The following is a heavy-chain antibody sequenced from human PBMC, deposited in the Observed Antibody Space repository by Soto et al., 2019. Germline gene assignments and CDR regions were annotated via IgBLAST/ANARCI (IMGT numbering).Heavy chain of an antibody. CDR2: ISSSSSYI. V-gene: IGHV3-21*01. CDR3: ASGFLLRFLEWLAPRDYYYYYGMDV. D-gene: IGHD3-3*01. Sequence: GGSLRLSCAASVFTFSSYSMNWVRQAPGKGLEWVSSISSSSSYIYYADSVKGRFTISRDNAKNSLYLQMNSLRAEDTAVYYCASGFLLRFLEWLAPRDYYYYYGMDVWGQGTTVTVSS. J-gene: IGHJ6*02. CDR1: VFTFSSYS.